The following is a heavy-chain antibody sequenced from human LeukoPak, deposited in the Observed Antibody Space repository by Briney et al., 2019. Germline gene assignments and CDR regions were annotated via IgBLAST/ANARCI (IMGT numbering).Heavy chain of an antibody. CDR2: IYYNGST. CDR1: GGSVSSGSYY. CDR3: ARRGTAMAQGAFDI. D-gene: IGHD5-18*01. Sequence: SETLSLTCTVSGGSVSSGSYYWSWIRQPPGKGLEWIGYIYYNGSTNYNPSFKSRVTISVDTSKNQFSLKLSSVTAADTAVYYCARRGTAMAQGAFDIWGQGTMVTVSS. V-gene: IGHV4-61*01. J-gene: IGHJ3*02.